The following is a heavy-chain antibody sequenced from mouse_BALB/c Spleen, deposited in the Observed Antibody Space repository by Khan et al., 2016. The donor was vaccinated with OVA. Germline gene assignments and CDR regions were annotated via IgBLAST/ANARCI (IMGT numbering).Heavy chain of an antibody. CDR1: GYSITSDYA. CDR3: ARDGSRYNYAMDY. Sequence: EVQLVETGPGLVKPSQSLSLTCTVTGYSITSDYAWNWIRQFPGNKLEWMGYISYSGSTNYNPSLKSRISITRDTSKNQFLLQVNSVTTEDTATYYCARDGSRYNYAMDYWGQGTSVTVSS. D-gene: IGHD2-3*01. V-gene: IGHV3-2*02. CDR2: ISYSGST. J-gene: IGHJ4*01.